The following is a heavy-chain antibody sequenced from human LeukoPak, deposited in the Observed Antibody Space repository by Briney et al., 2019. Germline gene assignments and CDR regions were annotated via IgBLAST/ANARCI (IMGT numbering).Heavy chain of an antibody. CDR3: AKDREAVAGIEGSYFDY. CDR2: IRYDGSNK. Sequence: GGSLRLSCAASGFTFSSYGMHWVRQAPGKGLEWVAFIRYDGSNKYYADSVKGRFTISRDNSKNTLYLQMNSLRAEDTAVYYCAKDREAVAGIEGSYFDYWGQGTLVTVSS. V-gene: IGHV3-30*02. CDR1: GFTFSSYG. D-gene: IGHD6-19*01. J-gene: IGHJ4*02.